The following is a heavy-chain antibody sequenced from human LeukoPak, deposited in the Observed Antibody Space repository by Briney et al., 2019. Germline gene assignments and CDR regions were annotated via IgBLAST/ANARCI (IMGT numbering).Heavy chain of an antibody. CDR2: IIPIFGTA. CDR1: GGTFITYA. J-gene: IGHJ6*03. D-gene: IGHD6-13*01. CDR3: ASPEKAAGTRGYYYYYMDV. Sequence: SVKVSCKASGGTFITYAISWVRQAPGHGLEWMGGIIPIFGTANYAQKFQGRVTITADESTGTAYMELSSLRSEDTAVYYCASPEKAAGTRGYYYYYMDVWGKGTTLTVPS. V-gene: IGHV1-69*13.